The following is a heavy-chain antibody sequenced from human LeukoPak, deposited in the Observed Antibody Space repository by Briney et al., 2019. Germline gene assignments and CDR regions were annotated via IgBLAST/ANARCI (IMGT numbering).Heavy chain of an antibody. CDR3: AKDRSSGYLPAPNWFDP. CDR2: IRYDGSNK. V-gene: IGHV3-30*02. CDR1: GFTFSSYG. D-gene: IGHD3-22*01. J-gene: IGHJ5*02. Sequence: PGGSLRLPCAASGFTFSSYGMHWVRQAPGKGLEWVAFIRYDGSNKYYADSVKGRFTISRDNSKNTLYLQMNSLRAEDTAMYYCAKDRSSGYLPAPNWFDPWGQGTLVTVSS.